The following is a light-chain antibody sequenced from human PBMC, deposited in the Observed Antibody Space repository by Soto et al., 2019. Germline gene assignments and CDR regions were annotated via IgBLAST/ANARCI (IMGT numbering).Light chain of an antibody. V-gene: IGLV4-60*03. J-gene: IGLJ3*02. CDR2: LEGSGNY. Sequence: QYVLTQSSSASASLGSSVKLTCTLSSGHSSYIIAWHQQQPGKAPRYLMKLEGSGNYNKGSGVPDRFSGSSSGADRYLSISNLQSEDEADYYCETWDSNTRVFGGGTKLTVL. CDR1: SGHSSYI. CDR3: ETWDSNTRV.